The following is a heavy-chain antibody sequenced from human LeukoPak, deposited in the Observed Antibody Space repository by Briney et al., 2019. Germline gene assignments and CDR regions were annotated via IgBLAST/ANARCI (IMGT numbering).Heavy chain of an antibody. CDR2: INPSGGST. V-gene: IGHV1-46*01. CDR3: ARGTMVRAFFSYYGMDV. Sequence: ASGKVSCKASGYTFTSYYMHWVRQAAGQGLEWRGIINPSGGSTSYAQKFQGRVTMTRDTSTSTVYMELSSLRSEDTAVYHCARGTMVRAFFSYYGMDVWGQGTTVTVS. J-gene: IGHJ6*02. D-gene: IGHD3-10*01. CDR1: GYTFTSYY.